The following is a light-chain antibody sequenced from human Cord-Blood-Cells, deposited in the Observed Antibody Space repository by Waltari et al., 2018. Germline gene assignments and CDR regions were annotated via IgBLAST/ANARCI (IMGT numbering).Light chain of an antibody. CDR3: SSYTSSSTWV. J-gene: IGLJ3*02. CDR1: SSDVGGYNY. CDR2: AVS. V-gene: IGLV2-14*01. Sequence: QSALTQPASVSGSPGQSITISCTGTSSDVGGYNYVSWYQQHPGKAPKLMIYAVSKRPSGVSNLLSRSKSGNTASLTISGLQAEDEADYYCSSYTSSSTWVFGGGTKLTVL.